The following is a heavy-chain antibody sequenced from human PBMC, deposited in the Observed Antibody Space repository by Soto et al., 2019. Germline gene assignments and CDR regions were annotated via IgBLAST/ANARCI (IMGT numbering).Heavy chain of an antibody. D-gene: IGHD3-22*01. J-gene: IGHJ5*02. CDR3: ARDGVNYYDSSGSVYNWFDP. Sequence: ASVKVSCKASGGTFSSYAISWVRQAPGQGLEWMGGIIPIFGTANYAQKFQGRVTITADESTSTAYMELSSLRSEDTAVYYCARDGVNYYDSSGSVYNWFDPWGQGTLVTVSS. V-gene: IGHV1-69*13. CDR2: IIPIFGTA. CDR1: GGTFSSYA.